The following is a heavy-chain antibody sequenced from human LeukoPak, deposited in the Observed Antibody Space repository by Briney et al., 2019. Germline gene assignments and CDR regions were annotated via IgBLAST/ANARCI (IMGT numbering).Heavy chain of an antibody. V-gene: IGHV3-9*01. CDR2: ISWNSGSI. CDR1: GFTFDDYA. D-gene: IGHD3-22*01. J-gene: IGHJ3*02. Sequence: PGGSLRLSCAASGFTFDDYAMHWVRQAPGKGLEWVSGISWNSGSIVYADSVKGRFTISRDNAKNSLYLQMNSLRTEDTACYYCAKTMGHMSRGYWDHAFDIWGQGTMVTVSS. CDR3: AKTMGHMSRGYWDHAFDI.